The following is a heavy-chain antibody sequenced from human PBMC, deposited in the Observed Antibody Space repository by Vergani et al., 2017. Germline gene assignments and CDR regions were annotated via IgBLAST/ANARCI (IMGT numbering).Heavy chain of an antibody. CDR2: INPNSGGT. CDR1: GYTFTGYY. CDR3: AGAYCSSTSCYAGFDY. D-gene: IGHD2-2*01. J-gene: IGHJ4*02. V-gene: IGHV1-2*02. Sequence: QVQLVQSGAEVKKPGASVKVSCKASGYTFTGYYMHWVRQAPGQGLEWMGWINPNSGGTNYAQKFQGRVTMTRDTSIRTAYMELSRPRSDDTAVYYCAGAYCSSTSCYAGFDYWGQGTLVTVSS.